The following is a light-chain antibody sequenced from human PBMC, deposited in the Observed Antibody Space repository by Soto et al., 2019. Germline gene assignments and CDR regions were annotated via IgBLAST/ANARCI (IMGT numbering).Light chain of an antibody. CDR1: QGIGDT. V-gene: IGKV3-15*01. Sequence: EVVMRQSPSTLSFSPGEGATLSCRASQGIGDTLAWYQHKPGQTPRLLIYDTSTRATGVPTRFSGSRSGAEFALTINSLQSEDFAVYYCQPYNNWPLTFGGGTKVDIK. CDR3: QPYNNWPLT. CDR2: DTS. J-gene: IGKJ4*01.